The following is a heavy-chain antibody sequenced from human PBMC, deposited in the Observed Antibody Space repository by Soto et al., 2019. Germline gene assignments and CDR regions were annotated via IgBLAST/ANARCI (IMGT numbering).Heavy chain of an antibody. CDR2: IYYSGST. Sequence: SETLSLTCTVSGGSISSGDYYWSWIRQPPGKGLEWIGYIYYSGSTNYNPSLKSRVTISVDTSKNQFSLKLSSVTAADTDVYYCARRYGGNFDYWGQGTLVTVSS. CDR1: GGSISSGDYY. V-gene: IGHV4-61*08. CDR3: ARRYGGNFDY. J-gene: IGHJ4*02. D-gene: IGHD3-16*01.